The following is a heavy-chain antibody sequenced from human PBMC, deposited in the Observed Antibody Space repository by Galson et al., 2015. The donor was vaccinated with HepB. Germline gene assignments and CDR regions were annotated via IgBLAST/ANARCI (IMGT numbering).Heavy chain of an antibody. CDR1: GFTFNTYA. D-gene: IGHD2-2*02. CDR2: ISAGGGDT. V-gene: IGHV3-23*01. Sequence: SLRLSCAASGFTFNTYAVNWLRQAPGKGLEWASVISAGGGDTYYADSVKGRFTISRDNSKNTLYLQMNDLSGEDTARYFCARDVRGCSSNTCYTGFDYWGQGTLVTVSS. CDR3: ARDVRGCSSNTCYTGFDY. J-gene: IGHJ4*02.